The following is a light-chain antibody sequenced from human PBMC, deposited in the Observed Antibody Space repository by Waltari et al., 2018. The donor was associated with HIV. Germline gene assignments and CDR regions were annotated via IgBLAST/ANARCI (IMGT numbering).Light chain of an antibody. V-gene: IGLV2-14*01. CDR1: RSDVGGYNF. CDR2: EVV. J-gene: IGLJ3*02. Sequence: QSALTQPASVSASPGQSITISCTGTRSDVGGYNFVSWYQQHPGRAPQLMIYEVVQRPSGVSNRFSGLKSANTASLTISGLQAEDEAYYYCSSYTSSSTWVFGGGTKLTVL. CDR3: SSYTSSSTWV.